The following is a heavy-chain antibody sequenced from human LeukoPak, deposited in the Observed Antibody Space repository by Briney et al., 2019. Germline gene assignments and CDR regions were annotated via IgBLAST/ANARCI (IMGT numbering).Heavy chain of an antibody. CDR3: AGRGLSTGWTFDY. CDR2: IHTSGST. CDR1: GGSISTYY. D-gene: IGHD6-19*01. V-gene: IGHV4-4*07. J-gene: IGHJ4*01. Sequence: SETLSLTCSVSGGSISTYYWSWIRQPAGKGLEWIAQIHTSGSTNFNPSLKSRVSIPMDTPNNQFSLMISSVTAADTAIYCAGRGLSTGWTFDYWGHGTLVTVSS.